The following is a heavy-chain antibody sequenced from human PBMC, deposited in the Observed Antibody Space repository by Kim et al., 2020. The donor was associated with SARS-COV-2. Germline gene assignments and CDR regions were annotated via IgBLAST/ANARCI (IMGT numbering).Heavy chain of an antibody. CDR2: ISAYNGNT. J-gene: IGHJ4*02. D-gene: IGHD5-12*01. V-gene: IGHV1-18*01. Sequence: ASVKVSCKASGYTFTSYGISWVRQAPGQGLEWMGWISAYNGNTNYAQKLQGRVTMTTDTSTSTAYMELRSLRSDDTAVYYCARDIVATIYGSNGFDYWGQGTLVTVSS. CDR3: ARDIVATIYGSNGFDY. CDR1: GYTFTSYG.